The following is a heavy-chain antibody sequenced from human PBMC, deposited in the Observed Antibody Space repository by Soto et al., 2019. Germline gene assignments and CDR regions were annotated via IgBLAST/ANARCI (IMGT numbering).Heavy chain of an antibody. CDR2: IIPIFGTA. CDR3: ARDGSRAARPGGFDWYFDL. D-gene: IGHD6-6*01. Sequence: QVQLVQSGAEVKKPGSSVKVSCKASGGTFSSYAISWVRQAPGQGLEWMGGIIPIFGTANYAQKFQGRVTITADESTSTAYMELSSLRSEDTAVYYCARDGSRAARPGGFDWYFDLLGRGTLVNVSS. CDR1: GGTFSSYA. J-gene: IGHJ2*01. V-gene: IGHV1-69*01.